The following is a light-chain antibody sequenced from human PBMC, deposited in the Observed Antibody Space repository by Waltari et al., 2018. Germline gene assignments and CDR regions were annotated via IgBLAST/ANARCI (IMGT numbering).Light chain of an antibody. J-gene: IGLJ2*01. CDR3: YSKDTDGGSQGK. CDR1: GLPNQY. Sequence: YDLTQPPPVSASPGQTAAITCSGDGLPNQYTFWYQQKSGQAPVLVMYDDNKRPSGIPGRFSGSSAGTVATLTITGAQVDDEADYYCYSKDTDGGSQGKIGGGTKLTVL. CDR2: DDN. V-gene: IGLV3-10*01.